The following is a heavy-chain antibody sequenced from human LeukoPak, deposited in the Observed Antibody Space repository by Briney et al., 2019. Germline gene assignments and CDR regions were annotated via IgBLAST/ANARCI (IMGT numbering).Heavy chain of an antibody. CDR2: VSSYNGDT. J-gene: IGHJ5*02. CDR3: VKDWHILTGRNCFDP. CDR1: GGTFSSYA. Sequence: GASVKVSCKASGGTFSSYAISWVRQAPGQGLEWMGWVSSYNGDTNYAQKFQGRLAMSTDTSTSTAYMELRSLRFDDTAIYYCVKDWHILTGRNCFDPWGQGTLVTVSS. V-gene: IGHV1-18*01. D-gene: IGHD3-9*01.